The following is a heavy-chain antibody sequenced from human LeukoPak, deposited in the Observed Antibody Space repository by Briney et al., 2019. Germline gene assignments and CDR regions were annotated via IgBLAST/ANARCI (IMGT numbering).Heavy chain of an antibody. CDR3: GRDNNYKVDV. CDR2: IKSDGSIT. D-gene: IGHD4-11*01. CDR1: GFTFSHYW. V-gene: IGHV3-74*01. J-gene: IGHJ6*04. Sequence: GGSLTLSCATSGFTFSHYWMLWVRQAPGKGLVWVSNIKSDGSITNYADSVRGRFTVSRDNAKNILYLQINSLRAEDTAVYYCGRDNNYKVDVWGKGTTVTVSS.